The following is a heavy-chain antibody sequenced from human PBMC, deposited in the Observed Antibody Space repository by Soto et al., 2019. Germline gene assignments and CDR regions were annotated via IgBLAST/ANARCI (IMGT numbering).Heavy chain of an antibody. J-gene: IGHJ4*02. V-gene: IGHV1-69*01. D-gene: IGHD2-2*01. Sequence: QVQLVQSGAEVKKPGSSVKVSCKASGGTFGSYAFSWVRQAPGQGLEWMGGIIPVSGAAHYAQKFQGRVTIPAAESTSTAYLALSSLSSQDTAVYYCATALGCRSTSCTLDYWGQGTRVIVSS. CDR1: GGTFGSYA. CDR2: IIPVSGAA. CDR3: ATALGCRSTSCTLDY.